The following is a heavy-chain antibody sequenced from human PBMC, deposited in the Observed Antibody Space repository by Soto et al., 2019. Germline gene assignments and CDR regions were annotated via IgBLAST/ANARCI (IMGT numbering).Heavy chain of an antibody. Sequence: QVQLVQSGAEVKKPGASVKVSCKASGYTFTSYGISWVRQAPGQGLEWMGWISAYNGNTNYAQKLQGRVTMTTDTSTRTAYMELRSLRSDDTAVYYCARDRTVLRFLEWLFGYYYYGMDVWGQGTTVTVSS. CDR1: GYTFTSYG. CDR3: ARDRTVLRFLEWLFGYYYYGMDV. J-gene: IGHJ6*02. CDR2: ISAYNGNT. D-gene: IGHD3-3*01. V-gene: IGHV1-18*01.